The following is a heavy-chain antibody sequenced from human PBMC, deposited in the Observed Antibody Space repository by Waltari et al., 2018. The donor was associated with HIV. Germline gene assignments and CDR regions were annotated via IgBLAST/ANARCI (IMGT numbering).Heavy chain of an antibody. V-gene: IGHV3-15*01. CDR1: GFPFSNAW. CDR2: IKSKTDGGTT. J-gene: IGHJ4*02. CDR3: TTDKGIRFLDAYDY. D-gene: IGHD3-3*01. Sequence: EVQLVESGGGLVKPGGSLRLSCAASGFPFSNAWMSWVRQAPGKGLEWVGRIKSKTDGGTTDYAAPVKGRFTISRDDSKNTLYLQMNSLKTEDTAVYYCTTDKGIRFLDAYDYWGQGTLVTVSS.